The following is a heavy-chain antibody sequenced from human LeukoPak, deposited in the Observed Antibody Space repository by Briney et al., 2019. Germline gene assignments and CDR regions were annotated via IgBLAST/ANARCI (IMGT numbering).Heavy chain of an antibody. CDR1: GYTLTELS. CDR2: FDPEDGET. Sequence: ASVKVSCKVSGYTLTELSMHWVRQAPGKGLEWMGGFDPEDGETIYAQKLQGRVTMTEDTSTDTAYMELSSLRSEDTAVYNCATSRTAMVSGPEYYFDYWGQGTLVTVSS. D-gene: IGHD5-18*01. J-gene: IGHJ4*02. V-gene: IGHV1-24*01. CDR3: ATSRTAMVSGPEYYFDY.